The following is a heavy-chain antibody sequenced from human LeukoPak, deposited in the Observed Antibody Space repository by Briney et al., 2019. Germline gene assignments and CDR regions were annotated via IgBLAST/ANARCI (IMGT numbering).Heavy chain of an antibody. V-gene: IGHV4-59*01. CDR1: GGSISSYY. Sequence: PSETLSLTCTVSGGSISSYYWSWIRQPPGKGLEWIGYIYYSGSTNYNPSLKSRVTISVDTSKNQFSLKLRSVTAADTAVYYCARGSPVGNSWGQGTLVTVSS. J-gene: IGHJ5*02. CDR2: IYYSGST. D-gene: IGHD1-14*01. CDR3: ARGSPVGNS.